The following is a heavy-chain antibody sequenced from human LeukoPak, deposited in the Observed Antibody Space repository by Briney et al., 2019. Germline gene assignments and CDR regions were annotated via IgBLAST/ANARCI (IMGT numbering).Heavy chain of an antibody. CDR1: VFTFSRYV. J-gene: IGHJ4*02. V-gene: IGHV3-23*01. Sequence: GGSLRLSCAASVFTFSRYVMSWVRQAPGKGLEWVSTISGSGGSADYADSVKGRFTISRDNSKTTLYLQMTSLRAEDTAVYNCAAGSGWSHIDYWGQGTPATVSS. CDR3: AAGSGWSHIDY. CDR2: ISGSGGSA. D-gene: IGHD6-19*01.